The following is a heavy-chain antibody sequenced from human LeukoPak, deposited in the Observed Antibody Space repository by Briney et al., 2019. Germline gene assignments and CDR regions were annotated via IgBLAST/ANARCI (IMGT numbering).Heavy chain of an antibody. CDR2: VRSKAYGGTT. CDR1: GFILADHA. V-gene: IGHV3-49*04. CDR3: TRGPILLWLHNGIDV. J-gene: IGHJ6*02. Sequence: GGSLRLSCTASGFILADHAMAWVRQAPGKGLECVGFVRSKAYGGTTKYATSVKGRFTISRDDSESIVYLQMNSLKTEDTAVYYCTRGPILLWLHNGIDVWGQGTTVIVSS. D-gene: IGHD5-18*01.